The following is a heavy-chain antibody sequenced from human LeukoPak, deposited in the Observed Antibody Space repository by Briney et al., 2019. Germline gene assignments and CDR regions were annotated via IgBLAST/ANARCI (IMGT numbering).Heavy chain of an antibody. CDR3: ARSAFLVTAPGLYYFDY. V-gene: IGHV4-4*07. J-gene: IGHJ4*02. D-gene: IGHD6-13*01. CDR2: IYNSGST. Sequence: SETLSLTCTVSGGTISSYYWSWIRQPAGKGLEWIGHIYNSGSTNYNPSLKGRVTMSVATSKNQFSLHLSSVTAADTAVYYCARSAFLVTAPGLYYFDYWGQGTLVAVSS. CDR1: GGTISSYY.